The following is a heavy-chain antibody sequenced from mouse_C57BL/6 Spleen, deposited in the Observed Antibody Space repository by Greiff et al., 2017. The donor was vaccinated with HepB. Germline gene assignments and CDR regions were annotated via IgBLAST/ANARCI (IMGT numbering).Heavy chain of an antibody. J-gene: IGHJ2*01. V-gene: IGHV1-26*01. D-gene: IGHD2-2*01. Sequence: EVQLQQSGPELVKPGASVKISCKASGYTFTDYYMNWVKQSHGKSLEWIGDINPNNGGTSYNQKFKGKATLTVDKSSSTAYMELRSLTSEDSAVYYCARRGLWLRREDYWGQGTTLTVSS. CDR2: INPNNGGT. CDR1: GYTFTDYY. CDR3: ARRGLWLRREDY.